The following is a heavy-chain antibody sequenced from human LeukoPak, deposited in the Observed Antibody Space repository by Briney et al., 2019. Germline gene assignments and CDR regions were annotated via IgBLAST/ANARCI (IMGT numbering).Heavy chain of an antibody. Sequence: GGSLRLSCAASGFTVSGTHMSWVRQAPGKGLEWVSAMYTGGTTYYADSVTGRFTVSRDTSRNTLFLHMDSLRAEDTAVYYCAKDEATSGGGLASRGQGTLVIVSS. CDR1: GFTVSGTH. J-gene: IGHJ5*01. V-gene: IGHV3-53*01. CDR2: MYTGGTT. D-gene: IGHD3-16*01. CDR3: AKDEATSGGGLAS.